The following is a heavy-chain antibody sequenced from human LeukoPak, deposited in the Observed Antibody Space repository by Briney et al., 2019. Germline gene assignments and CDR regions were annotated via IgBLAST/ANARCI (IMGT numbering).Heavy chain of an antibody. CDR1: GGSISGYY. D-gene: IGHD3-22*01. CDR3: ARPYYYDSRIDP. J-gene: IGHJ5*02. V-gene: IGHV4-59*08. CDR2: MYHSGST. Sequence: SETLSLTCSVSGGSISGYYWTWVRQPPGKGLEWIAYMYHSGSTYYNPSLKSRVTMSADTSKNQLSLKLSSVTAADTAVYYCARPYYYDSRIDPWGKGILVTVSS.